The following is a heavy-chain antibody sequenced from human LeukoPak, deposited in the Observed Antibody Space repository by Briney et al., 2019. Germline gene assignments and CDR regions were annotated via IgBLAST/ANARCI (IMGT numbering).Heavy chain of an antibody. CDR2: IYYSGIT. J-gene: IGHJ4*02. Sequence: PSETLSLTCTVSGGSISSSGYYWGWIRQPPGEGLEWIGNIYYSGITYYNPSLKSRVTISVDTSKNQFSLKLSSVTAADTAVYYCARDSSYYDSSGYYYYWGQGTLVTVSS. V-gene: IGHV4-39*07. CDR1: GGSISSSGYY. D-gene: IGHD3-22*01. CDR3: ARDSSYYDSSGYYYY.